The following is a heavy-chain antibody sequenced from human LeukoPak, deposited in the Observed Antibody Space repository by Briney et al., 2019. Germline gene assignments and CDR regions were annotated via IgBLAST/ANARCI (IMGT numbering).Heavy chain of an antibody. J-gene: IGHJ4*02. V-gene: IGHV1-46*01. CDR1: GYTFTSYY. CDR2: INPSGGST. D-gene: IGHD6-13*01. CDR3: ARGEYSSSFDY. Sequence: ASVKVSCKASGYTFTSYYMHWVRQAPGQGLEWMGIINPSGGSTNYAQKFQGRVTITADESTSTAYMELSSLRSEDTAVYYCARGEYSSSFDYWGQGTLVTVSS.